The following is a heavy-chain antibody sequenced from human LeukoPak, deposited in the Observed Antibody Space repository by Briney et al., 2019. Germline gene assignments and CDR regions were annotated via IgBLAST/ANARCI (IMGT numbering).Heavy chain of an antibody. CDR1: GGYTGSHY. Sequence: SETLSLTGTVSGGYTGSHYWSWIRQPAGKGLEWIGRISPSGTTHYNPSLGSRVTMSVDTSKNYFSLRLSSVTAADTAVYYCARDFYASGFYFWFDPWGQGMLVTVSS. J-gene: IGHJ5*02. D-gene: IGHD2/OR15-2a*01. CDR2: ISPSGTT. CDR3: ARDFYASGFYFWFDP. V-gene: IGHV4-4*07.